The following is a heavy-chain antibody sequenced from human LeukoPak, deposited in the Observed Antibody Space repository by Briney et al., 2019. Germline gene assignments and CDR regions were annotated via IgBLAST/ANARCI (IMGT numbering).Heavy chain of an antibody. D-gene: IGHD6-19*01. CDR2: ISSSGSTV. J-gene: IGHJ5*02. CDR3: ARELRYSSGWTWFDP. V-gene: IGHV3-11*04. CDR1: GFTFSDYY. Sequence: GGSLRLSCAASGFTFSDYYMSWIRQAPGKGLEWVSYISSSGSTVYYADSVKGRFTISRDNAKNSLYLQMNSLRAEDTAVYYCARELRYSSGWTWFDPWGQGTLVTVSS.